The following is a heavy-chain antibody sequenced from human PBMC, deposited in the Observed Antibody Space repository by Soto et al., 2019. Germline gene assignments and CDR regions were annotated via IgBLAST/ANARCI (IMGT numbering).Heavy chain of an antibody. CDR1: GGSISSGNYY. Sequence: QVQLQESGPGLVKPSQNLSLSCTVAGGSISSGNYYWSWIRQHPGKGLEWIGYIYYSGSTYYNPSLKSRVTISVDTSQNQFSLKLSSVTAADTAMYYCARTSYDTSGTAADPWGQGTLVTVSS. CDR2: IYYSGST. J-gene: IGHJ5*02. V-gene: IGHV4-31*03. CDR3: ARTSYDTSGTAADP. D-gene: IGHD3-22*01.